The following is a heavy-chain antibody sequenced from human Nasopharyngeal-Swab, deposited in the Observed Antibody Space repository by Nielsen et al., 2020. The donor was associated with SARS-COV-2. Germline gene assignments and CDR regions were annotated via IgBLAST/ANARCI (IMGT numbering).Heavy chain of an antibody. CDR3: ASEGSGVFGVVIYAFDI. V-gene: IGHV1-24*01. D-gene: IGHD3-3*01. Sequence: ASVNVSCKVSGYTLTVLPIHWVRQAPGKGLERMGPVPPEDGEPIYAQNFQGRVTMTEDTSTYTAYLELSSLRSEDTAVYYCASEGSGVFGVVIYAFDIWGPGTLVTVSS. CDR2: VPPEDGEP. CDR1: GYTLTVLP. J-gene: IGHJ3*02.